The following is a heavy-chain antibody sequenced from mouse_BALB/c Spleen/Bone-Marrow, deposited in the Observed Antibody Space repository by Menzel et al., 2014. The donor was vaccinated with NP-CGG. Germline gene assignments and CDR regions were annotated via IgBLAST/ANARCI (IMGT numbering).Heavy chain of an antibody. Sequence: VKLMESGAELVKPGASVKLSCKASGYTFTSYYMYWVKQRPGQGLEWIGEINPGNGGTNFNEKFKSKATLTVDKSSSTAYMQLSSLTSEDSAVYYCTREGDSPFAYWGQGTLVTVSA. J-gene: IGHJ3*01. CDR1: GYTFTSYY. V-gene: IGHV1S81*02. CDR3: TREGDSPFAY. CDR2: INPGNGGT.